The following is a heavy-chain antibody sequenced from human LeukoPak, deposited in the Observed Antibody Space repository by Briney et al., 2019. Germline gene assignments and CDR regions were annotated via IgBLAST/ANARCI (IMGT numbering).Heavy chain of an antibody. J-gene: IGHJ3*02. CDR3: ATTIYYDILTGSGDNDAFDI. D-gene: IGHD3-9*01. V-gene: IGHV1-46*01. Sequence: ASVKVSCKASGYTFTSYYMHWVRQAPGQGLEWMGIINPSGGSTSYAQKFQGRVTMTRDTSTSTVYMELSSLRSEDTAVYYCATTIYYDILTGSGDNDAFDIWGQGTMVTVSS. CDR2: INPSGGST. CDR1: GYTFTSYY.